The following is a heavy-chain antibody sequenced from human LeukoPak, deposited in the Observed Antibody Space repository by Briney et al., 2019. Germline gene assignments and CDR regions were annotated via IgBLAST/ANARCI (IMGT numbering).Heavy chain of an antibody. CDR2: ISGGGGTT. D-gene: IGHD2-21*01. V-gene: IGHV3-23*01. CDR3: AIPVISTGNSNSFDI. Sequence: GGSLRLSCAASGFTFSTYAMRWVRQAPGKGLEWASTISGGGGTTYYGDSVKGRFTISRDNSKNTLYLQMSSLRAEDTAVYYCAIPVISTGNSNSFDIWGQGTMVTVSS. J-gene: IGHJ3*02. CDR1: GFTFSTYA.